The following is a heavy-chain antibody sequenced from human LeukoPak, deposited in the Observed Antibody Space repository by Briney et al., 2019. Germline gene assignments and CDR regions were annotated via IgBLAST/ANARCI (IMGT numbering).Heavy chain of an antibody. V-gene: IGHV4-59*01. J-gene: IGHJ6*03. CDR2: IYYSGST. Sequence: SETLSLTCTVSGGSISSYYWSWIRQPPGKGLEWIGYIYYSGSTNYNPSLKSRVTISVDTSKNQFSLKLSSVTAADTAVYYCVREGYSNPPYTDVWGKGTTVTVSS. CDR3: VREGYSNPPYTDV. D-gene: IGHD4-11*01. CDR1: GGSISSYY.